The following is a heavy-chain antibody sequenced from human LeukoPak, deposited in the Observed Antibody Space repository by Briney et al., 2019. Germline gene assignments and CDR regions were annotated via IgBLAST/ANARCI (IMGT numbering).Heavy chain of an antibody. V-gene: IGHV4-59*01. Sequence: SETLSLTCTVSGGSISSYYWSWIRQPPGKGLEWIGYIYYSGNTNYNPSLKSRLSISIDTSKNQFSLQLSSVTAADTAVYYCARDRDSSGLRDFDLWGRGTLVTVSA. J-gene: IGHJ2*01. CDR1: GGSISSYY. D-gene: IGHD3-22*01. CDR3: ARDRDSSGLRDFDL. CDR2: IYYSGNT.